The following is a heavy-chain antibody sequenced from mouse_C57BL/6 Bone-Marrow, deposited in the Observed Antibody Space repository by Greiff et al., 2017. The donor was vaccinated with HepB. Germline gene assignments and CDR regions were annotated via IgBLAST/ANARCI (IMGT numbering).Heavy chain of an antibody. CDR1: GFTFSSYG. D-gene: IGHD3-2*02. CDR3: ARRRQRRMDY. Sequence: EVQVVESGGDLVKPGGSLKLSCAASGFTFSSYGISWVRQTPDKRLEWVATICSGGSYTYYPDSVKGRFTISRDNAKNTLYLKMSSLKSEDTAMYYCARRRQRRMDYWGQGTSVTVSS. V-gene: IGHV5-6*01. CDR2: ICSGGSYT. J-gene: IGHJ4*01.